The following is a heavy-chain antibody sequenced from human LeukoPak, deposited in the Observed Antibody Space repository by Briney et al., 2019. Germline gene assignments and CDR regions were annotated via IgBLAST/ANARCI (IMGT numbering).Heavy chain of an antibody. Sequence: GGSLRLSCAAAAFVFSSYGMHWVRQAPGKGMECVAFIRYDGSNKYYADSVKDRFTISRHNYKNTLYLQMDSLRAEDTAVYYCARGMYYYDSGGYYFDYWGQGSQVSVSS. CDR1: AFVFSSYG. J-gene: IGHJ4*02. CDR2: IRYDGSNK. CDR3: ARGMYYYDSGGYYFDY. V-gene: IGHV3-30*02. D-gene: IGHD3-22*01.